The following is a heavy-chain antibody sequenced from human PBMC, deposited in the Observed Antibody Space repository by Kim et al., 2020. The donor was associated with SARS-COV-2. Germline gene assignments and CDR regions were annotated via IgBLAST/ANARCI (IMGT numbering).Heavy chain of an antibody. D-gene: IGHD3-22*01. CDR2: VYDSGST. CDR1: GGSISSSFNY. CDR3: ARLPHDSSGYVDS. V-gene: IGHV4-39*01. J-gene: IGHJ4*02. Sequence: SETLSLTCTVSGGSISSSFNYWGWLRQPPGKGLEWIGSVYDSGSTYDSPSLKSRVTVSVDTSKNEFYLKVTSVTAADTAVYFCARLPHDSSGYVDSWGPGNRVTVSS.